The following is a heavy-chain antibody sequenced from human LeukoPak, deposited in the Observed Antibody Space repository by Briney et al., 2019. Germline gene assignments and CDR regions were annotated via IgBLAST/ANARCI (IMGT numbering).Heavy chain of an antibody. Sequence: SETLSLTCTVSGGSISSYYWSWIRQPPGKGLEWIGYIYCSGSTNYNPSLKSRVTISVDTSKNQFSLKLSSVTAADTAVYYCARDRSSSGVFFDYWGQGTLVTVSS. CDR2: IYCSGST. V-gene: IGHV4-59*01. J-gene: IGHJ4*02. D-gene: IGHD6-19*01. CDR1: GGSISSYY. CDR3: ARDRSSSGVFFDY.